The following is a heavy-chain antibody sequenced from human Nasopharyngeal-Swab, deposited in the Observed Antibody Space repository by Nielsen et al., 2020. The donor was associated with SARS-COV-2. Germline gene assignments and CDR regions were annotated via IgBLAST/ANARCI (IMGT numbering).Heavy chain of an antibody. CDR2: ISAYNGNT. D-gene: IGHD2-15*01. J-gene: IGHJ6*02. V-gene: IGHV1-18*01. Sequence: ASVKVSCKASGYTFTSYGISWVRQAPGQGLEWMGWISAYNGNTNYAQKLQGRVTMTTDTSTSTAYMELRSLRSDDTAVYYCARIGYCSGGSCYDVVLPLFYGMDVWGQGTTGTVSS. CDR1: GYTFTSYG. CDR3: ARIGYCSGGSCYDVVLPLFYGMDV.